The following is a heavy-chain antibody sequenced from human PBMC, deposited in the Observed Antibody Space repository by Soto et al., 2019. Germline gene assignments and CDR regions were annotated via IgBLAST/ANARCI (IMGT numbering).Heavy chain of an antibody. Sequence: ASVKVSCKISGCTLTEISMHWVPKPPVRGLEWMGGIDPEDCETIYAQNFQGRVTVTEDTSTDTAYMELSSLRYDDTAVYYCATGDGRSLLDYSAQGTLVTVS. CDR1: GCTLTEIS. D-gene: IGHD2-8*01. CDR2: IDPEDCET. V-gene: IGHV1-24*01. J-gene: IGHJ4*01. CDR3: ATGDGRSLLDY.